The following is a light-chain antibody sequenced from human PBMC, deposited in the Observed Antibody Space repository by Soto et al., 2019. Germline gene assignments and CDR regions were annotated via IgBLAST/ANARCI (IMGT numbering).Light chain of an antibody. V-gene: IGKV1-33*01. CDR1: EHINNC. J-gene: IGKJ4*01. CDR2: DAS. CDR3: QQYDSLPLT. Sequence: DIQMTQSPPSLSASVGDRVTITCQASEHINNCLNWYQQIPGKAPKLLIYDASNLAAGAPSRFSGSGSGTAFTFAISGLQPDDVATYYCQQYDSLPLTFGGGTKVDIK.